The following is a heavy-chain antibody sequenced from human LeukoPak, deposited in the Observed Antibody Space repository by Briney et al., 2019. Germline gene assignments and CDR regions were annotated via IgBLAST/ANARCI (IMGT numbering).Heavy chain of an antibody. J-gene: IGHJ5*02. Sequence: PGGSLRLSCAASGFTFTCCWMSWVRQTPGKGLEWVASIKQDGREKFYADSVKGRFTISRDNAQNSLYLQVNSLRAEDTAVYYCAKADPIAIFGVVIAWGQGTLVTVSS. CDR1: GFTFTCCW. D-gene: IGHD3-3*01. V-gene: IGHV3-7*03. CDR3: AKADPIAIFGVVIA. CDR2: IKQDGREK.